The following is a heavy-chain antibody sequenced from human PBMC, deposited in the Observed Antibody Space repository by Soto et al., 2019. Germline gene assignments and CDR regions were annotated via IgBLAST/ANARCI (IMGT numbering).Heavy chain of an antibody. CDR1: GGTFSSYA. D-gene: IGHD3-22*01. CDR3: ARGTGDSRAYYYVY. CDR2: IIPIFGTA. V-gene: IGHV1-69*13. J-gene: IGHJ4*02. Sequence: SVKVSCKASGGTFSSYAISWVRQAPGQGLEWMGGIIPIFGTANYAQKFQGRVTITADESTSTAYMELSNLRSEDTAVYYCARGTGDSRAYYYVYWGQGTRVTVSS.